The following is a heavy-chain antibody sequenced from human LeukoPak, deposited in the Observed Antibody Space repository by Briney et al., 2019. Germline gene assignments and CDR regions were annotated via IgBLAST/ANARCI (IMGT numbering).Heavy chain of an antibody. CDR2: IYHSGST. D-gene: IGHD3-16*02. Sequence: SETLSLTCTVSGYSISSGYYWGWIRQPPGKGLEWIGSIYHSGSTYYNPSLKSRVTISVDTSKNQFSLKLSSVSAADTAVYYCARGLSGPYYYYYYYMDVWGKGTTVTISS. CDR1: GYSISSGYY. V-gene: IGHV4-38-2*02. CDR3: ARGLSGPYYYYYYYMDV. J-gene: IGHJ6*03.